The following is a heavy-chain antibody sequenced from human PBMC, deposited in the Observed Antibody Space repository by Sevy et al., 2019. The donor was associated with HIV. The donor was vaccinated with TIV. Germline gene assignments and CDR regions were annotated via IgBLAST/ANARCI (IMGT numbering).Heavy chain of an antibody. CDR1: GFTFSSYS. J-gene: IGHJ3*02. D-gene: IGHD3-22*01. CDR3: ARDGYYDSSGYYRDAFDI. Sequence: GSLRLSCAASGFTFSSYSMNWVRQAPGKGLEWVSSISSSSSYIYYADSVKGRFTISRDNAKNSLYLQMNSLRAEDTAVYYCARDGYYDSSGYYRDAFDIWGQGTMVTVSS. V-gene: IGHV3-21*01. CDR2: ISSSSSYI.